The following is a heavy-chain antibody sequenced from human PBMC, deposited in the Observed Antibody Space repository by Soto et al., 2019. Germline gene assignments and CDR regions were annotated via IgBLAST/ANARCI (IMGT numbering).Heavy chain of an antibody. J-gene: IGHJ4*02. CDR1: GFTFSNDV. V-gene: IGHV3-23*01. Sequence: EVQLLESGGGLVQPGGSLRLSCAASGFTFSNDVMIWVRQAPGEGLEWVAAMSANGDTAVYADSVKGRFTISRDNSKSTLYLQMNSLRADDSAVYHCARIERGDYWGQGTLVTVSS. CDR2: MSANGDTA. D-gene: IGHD3-16*01. CDR3: ARIERGDY.